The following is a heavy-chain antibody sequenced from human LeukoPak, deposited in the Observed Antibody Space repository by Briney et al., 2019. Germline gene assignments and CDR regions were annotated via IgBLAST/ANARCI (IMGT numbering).Heavy chain of an antibody. CDR1: GFTFSNAW. CDR3: TTESGPDAFDI. Sequence: GGSLRLSCAASGFTFSNAWMSWVRQAPGKGREWVGRIKSKTDGGTTDYAAPVKGRFTISRDDSKNTLYLQMNSLKTEDTAVYYCTTESGPDAFDIWGQGTMVTVSS. J-gene: IGHJ3*02. D-gene: IGHD2-15*01. V-gene: IGHV3-15*01. CDR2: IKSKTDGGTT.